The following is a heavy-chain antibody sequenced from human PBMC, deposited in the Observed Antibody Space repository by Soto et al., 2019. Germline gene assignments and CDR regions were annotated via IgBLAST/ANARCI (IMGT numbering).Heavy chain of an antibody. Sequence: GGSLRLSCAAFGFTFSTYTINWFRKAPGKGLEWVASISSSSRDIFYADSVKARFTISRDNAKSSVDLQMNSLRVGDTAIYYGARGSWGGDGIDVWGQGTTVTVSS. J-gene: IGHJ6*02. CDR3: ARGSWGGDGIDV. CDR1: GFTFSTYT. CDR2: ISSSSRDI. V-gene: IGHV3-21*01. D-gene: IGHD3-16*01.